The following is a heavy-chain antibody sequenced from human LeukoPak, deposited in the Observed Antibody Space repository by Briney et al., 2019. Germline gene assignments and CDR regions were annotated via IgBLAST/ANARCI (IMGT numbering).Heavy chain of an antibody. V-gene: IGHV3-48*01. D-gene: IGHD2-8*01. Sequence: GGSLRLSCAASGFTFSSYAMNWVRQAPGKGLEWVSYIETISTTIYYADSVKGRFTISRDNAKNSLYLQMNSLRAEDTAVYYCARENNGEFDFWGQGTLVTVSS. CDR3: ARENNGEFDF. J-gene: IGHJ4*02. CDR1: GFTFSSYA. CDR2: IETISTTI.